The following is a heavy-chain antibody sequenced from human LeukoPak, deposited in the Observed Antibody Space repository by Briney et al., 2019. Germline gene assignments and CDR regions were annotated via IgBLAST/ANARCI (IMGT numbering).Heavy chain of an antibody. V-gene: IGHV4-59*02. J-gene: IGHJ4*01. CDR2: IYYTGSS. CDR1: GGSVSDYY. D-gene: IGHD7-27*01. CDR3: ASRKLGNDY. Sequence: PSETLSLTCTVSGGSVSDYYWSWIRQSPGKGLEWIGYIYYTGSSSYNPSLRSRVTISADTSKNQFSLKLSSVTAADTAVYYCASRKLGNDYWGQGTLVTVSS.